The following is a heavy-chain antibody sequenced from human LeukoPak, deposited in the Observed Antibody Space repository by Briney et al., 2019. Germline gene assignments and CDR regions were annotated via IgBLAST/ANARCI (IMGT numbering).Heavy chain of an antibody. Sequence: PSETLSLTCTVSGGSISSYYWSWIRQPPGKGLEWIGYIYYSGSTNYNPSLQSRVTISVDTSKNQFSLKLSSVTAADTAVYYCARNDYYDSSGLSYWGQGTLVTVSS. V-gene: IGHV4-59*01. D-gene: IGHD3-22*01. CDR2: IYYSGST. CDR3: ARNDYYDSSGLSY. CDR1: GGSISSYY. J-gene: IGHJ4*02.